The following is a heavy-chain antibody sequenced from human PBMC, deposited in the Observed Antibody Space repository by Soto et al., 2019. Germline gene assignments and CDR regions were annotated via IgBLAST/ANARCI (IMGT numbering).Heavy chain of an antibody. Sequence: QVHLQESGPGLVKPSGTLALTCAVSGGSISSDKWWTWVRQPPGKGLEWIGEISHRGSTNYSPSFKGRLSLSVETTKTQFSLRLTSVTAAETAVYYFAAMPLTSGVVSGRFDPWGQGIMVTVS. CDR3: AAMPLTSGVVSGRFDP. CDR1: GGSISSDKW. V-gene: IGHV4-4*02. D-gene: IGHD3-3*01. CDR2: ISHRGST. J-gene: IGHJ5*02.